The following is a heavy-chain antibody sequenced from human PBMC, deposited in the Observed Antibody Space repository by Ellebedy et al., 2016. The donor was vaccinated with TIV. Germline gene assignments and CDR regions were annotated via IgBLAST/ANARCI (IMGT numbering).Heavy chain of an antibody. D-gene: IGHD4-17*01. CDR3: AKDRDDAGDFVFDS. CDR2: ISRTDDST. J-gene: IGHJ4*02. CDR1: GFTFSNYV. V-gene: IGHV3-23*01. Sequence: GGSLRLXXTASGFTFSNYVMSWVRQAPGNGLKWVSGISRTDDSTYYADSVKGRFTISRDDPKSTLYLQMNNLRAEDTAVYYCAKDRDDAGDFVFDSWGQGTLVTVSS.